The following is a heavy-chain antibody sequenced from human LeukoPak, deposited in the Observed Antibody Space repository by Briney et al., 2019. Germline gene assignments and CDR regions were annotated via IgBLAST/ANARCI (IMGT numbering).Heavy chain of an antibody. V-gene: IGHV1-2*02. Sequence: GASVRVSCTASGYTFTGYYMHWVRQAPGQGREWMGWINPNSGGTNYAQKFQGRVTMTRDTSISTAYMELSRLRSDDTAVYYCARDLYCSGGSCYPRWGQGTLVTVSS. CDR1: GYTFTGYY. D-gene: IGHD2-15*01. CDR2: INPNSGGT. CDR3: ARDLYCSGGSCYPR. J-gene: IGHJ4*02.